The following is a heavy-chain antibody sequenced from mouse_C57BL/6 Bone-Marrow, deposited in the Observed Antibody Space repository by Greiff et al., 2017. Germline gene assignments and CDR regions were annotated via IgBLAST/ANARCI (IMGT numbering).Heavy chain of an antibody. CDR3: AGVITCDYDLFDY. CDR1: GYTFTSYW. D-gene: IGHD2-4*01. V-gene: IGHV1-55*01. CDR2: IYPGSGST. Sequence: QVQLQQPGAELVRPGASVKMSCKASGYTFTSYWITWVKQRPGQGLEWIGDIYPGSGSTNYNEKFKSMATLTVDTSSSTAYMQLSSLTSETSAVFDGAGVITCDYDLFDYWGQGTSLTVS. J-gene: IGHJ2*03.